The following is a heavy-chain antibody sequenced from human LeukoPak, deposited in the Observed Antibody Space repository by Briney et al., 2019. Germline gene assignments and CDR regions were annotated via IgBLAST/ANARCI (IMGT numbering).Heavy chain of an antibody. J-gene: IGHJ4*02. CDR2: IYYNEAT. Sequence: SETLSLTCTVSGGSVKSSSYYWAWIRQPPGKGLEWIATIYYNEATQFNPSLKSRLTISIDTSKNQFSLKLGSVTAADTAIYYCAREDLTTTSSGGHWGQGTLVTVSS. D-gene: IGHD3-22*01. CDR3: AREDLTTTSSGGH. V-gene: IGHV4-39*07. CDR1: GGSVKSSSYY.